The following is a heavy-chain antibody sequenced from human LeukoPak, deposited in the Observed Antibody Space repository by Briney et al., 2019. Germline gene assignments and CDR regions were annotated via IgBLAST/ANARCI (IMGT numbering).Heavy chain of an antibody. D-gene: IGHD5-18*01. J-gene: IGHJ4*02. CDR2: ITSNGGST. Sequence: GGSLRLSCAASGFTFSSYAMSWVRQAPGRGLEWVSSITSNGGSTYYADSVKGRFTISRDNAKNTLYLQMNSPRVEDTAVYFCAKGSNYGYGYYFDYWGQETLVTVSS. CDR3: AKGSNYGYGYYFDY. V-gene: IGHV3-23*01. CDR1: GFTFSSYA.